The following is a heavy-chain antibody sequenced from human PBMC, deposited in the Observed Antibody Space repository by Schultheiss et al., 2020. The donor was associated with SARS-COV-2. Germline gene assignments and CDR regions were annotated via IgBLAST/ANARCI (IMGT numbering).Heavy chain of an antibody. CDR3: ARNENIGYCTGGVCYTGFDP. V-gene: IGHV1-18*01. CDR1: GYTFTSYG. D-gene: IGHD2-8*02. CDR2: ISAYNGNT. Sequence: ASVKVSCKASGYTFTSYGISWVRQAPGQGLEWMGWISAYNGNTNYAQKLQGRVTMTTDTSTSTAYMELRSLRSDDTAVYYCARNENIGYCTGGVCYTGFDPWGQGTLVTVSS. J-gene: IGHJ5*02.